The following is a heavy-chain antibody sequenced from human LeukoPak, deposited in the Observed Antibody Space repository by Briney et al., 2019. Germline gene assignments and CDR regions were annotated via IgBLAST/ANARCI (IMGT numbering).Heavy chain of an antibody. J-gene: IGHJ4*02. D-gene: IGHD1-26*01. V-gene: IGHV3-21*01. CDR2: ISRGGAYT. CDR1: GFTFGTYD. CDR3: ASIVGATFDY. Sequence: PGGSLRLSCAASGFTFGTYDMYWIRQAPGRGLECVSSISRGGAYTYYADSVKGRFTISRDNAKNSLYLQMNSLRAEDTAVYYCASIVGATFDYWGQGTLVTVSS.